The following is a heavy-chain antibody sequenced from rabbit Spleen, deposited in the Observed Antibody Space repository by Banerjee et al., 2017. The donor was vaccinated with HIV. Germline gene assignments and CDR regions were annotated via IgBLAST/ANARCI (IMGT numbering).Heavy chain of an antibody. V-gene: IGHV1S43*01. CDR3: ARADSAAEFNFKL. Sequence: QEELVESGGGLVQPEGSLTLTCKASGFDFSDRDVMCWVRQAPGKGLEWIGYIDPLFGSTWYASWVNGRFTISRSTSLNTVDLKMTSLTVADTATCFCARADSAAEFNFKLWGPGTLVTVS. CDR2: IDPLFGST. CDR1: GFDFSDRDV. D-gene: IGHD7-1*01. J-gene: IGHJ4*01.